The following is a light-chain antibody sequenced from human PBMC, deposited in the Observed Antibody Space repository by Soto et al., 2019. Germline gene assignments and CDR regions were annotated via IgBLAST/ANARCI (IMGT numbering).Light chain of an antibody. J-gene: IGKJ2*01. CDR2: GAS. V-gene: IGKV1-39*01. CDR1: QTISNY. CDR3: QQSYSTLLYT. Sequence: DIQMTQSPSSLSASVGDRVTITCRANQTISNYLNWYQQKPGKAPSLLIYGASTLQSGVPSRLSGSGSGRDFTLTISSLQLEDLATSYCQQSYSTLLYTFGQGTNLEIK.